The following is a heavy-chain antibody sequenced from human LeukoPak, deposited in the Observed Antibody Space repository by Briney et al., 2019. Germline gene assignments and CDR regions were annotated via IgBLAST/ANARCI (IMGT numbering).Heavy chain of an antibody. CDR2: IYYSGST. CDR1: GGSFSGYY. V-gene: IGHV4-34*01. CDR3: ASPSRYYYDSSGYHDAFDI. D-gene: IGHD3-22*01. Sequence: PSETLSLTCAVYGGSFSGYYWSWIRQPPGKGLEWIGSIYYSGSTYYNPSLKSRVTISVDTSKNQFSLKLSSVTAADTAVYYCASPSRYYYDSSGYHDAFDIWGQGTMVTVSS. J-gene: IGHJ3*02.